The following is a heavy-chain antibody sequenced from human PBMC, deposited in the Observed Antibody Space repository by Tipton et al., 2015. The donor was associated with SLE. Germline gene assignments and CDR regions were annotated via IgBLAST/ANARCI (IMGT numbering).Heavy chain of an antibody. D-gene: IGHD7-27*01. CDR2: IYYSGST. CDR1: GGSISGYY. V-gene: IGHV4-59*01. Sequence: TLSLTCTVSGGSISGYYWSWIRQPPGKGLEWIGYIYYSGSTNYNPSLKSRVTISVDTSKNQFSLKLSSVTAADTAVYHCARGGTGGDAFDIWGQGTMVTVSS. J-gene: IGHJ3*02. CDR3: ARGGTGGDAFDI.